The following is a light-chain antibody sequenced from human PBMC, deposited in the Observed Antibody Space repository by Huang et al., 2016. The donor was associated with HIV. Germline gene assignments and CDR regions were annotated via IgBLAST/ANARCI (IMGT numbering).Light chain of an antibody. J-gene: IGKJ1*01. Sequence: EIVLTQSPGTLSLSPGESATLSCRASQSVSNNYLAWYQQKPGQAPRLRIYGASSSATGIPDRFSGSGSGTDFTLTVTRLEHEDFAVYYCQQYGNTPPKTFGQGTKVELK. V-gene: IGKV3-20*01. CDR2: GAS. CDR1: QSVSNNY. CDR3: QQYGNTPPKT.